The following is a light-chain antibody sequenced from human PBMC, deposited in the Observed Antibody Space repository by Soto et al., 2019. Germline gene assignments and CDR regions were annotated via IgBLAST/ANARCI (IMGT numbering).Light chain of an antibody. CDR1: SSDIGAYNY. CDR3: ASHAGSSWV. Sequence: QSALTQPPSASGSRGQSVTISCTGTSSDIGAYNYVSWYQQHPGKAPRVMISEVSKRPSGVPDRFSGSKSGNTASLTVSGLQAEDEADYYCASHAGSSWVFGGGTKLT. J-gene: IGLJ3*02. CDR2: EVS. V-gene: IGLV2-8*01.